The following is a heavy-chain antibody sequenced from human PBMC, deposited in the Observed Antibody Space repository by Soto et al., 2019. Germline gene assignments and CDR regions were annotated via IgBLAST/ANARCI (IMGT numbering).Heavy chain of an antibody. CDR2: IYWDNDK. CDR1: GFSLNTTAVG. Sequence: SGPTLVNPTQTLTLTCTFSGFSLNTTAVGVGWIRQPPGKALEWLALIYWDNDKRYNPSLKTRLTITKDTSKNQVVLKMTNMDPVDTATYFCAHRKGDDYVWGSYKDAFDIWGQGTMVTVSS. CDR3: AHRKGDDYVWGSYKDAFDI. V-gene: IGHV2-5*02. J-gene: IGHJ3*02. D-gene: IGHD3-16*01.